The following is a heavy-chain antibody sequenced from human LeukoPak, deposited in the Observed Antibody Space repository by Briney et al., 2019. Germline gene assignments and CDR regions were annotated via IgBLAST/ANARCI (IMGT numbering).Heavy chain of an antibody. V-gene: IGHV3-30-3*01. CDR3: ARDFRSSASPTLDY. J-gene: IGHJ4*02. CDR1: GFTFSSYA. CDR2: ISYDGSNK. Sequence: GRSLRLSCAASGFTFSSYAMHWVRQAPGKGLEWVAVISYDGSNKYYADSVKGRFTISRDNSKNTLYLQMNSLRAEDTAVYYCARDFRSSASPTLDYWGQGTLATVSS.